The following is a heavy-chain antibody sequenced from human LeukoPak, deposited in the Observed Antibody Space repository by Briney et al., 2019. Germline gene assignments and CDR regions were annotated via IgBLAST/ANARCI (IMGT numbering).Heavy chain of an antibody. CDR3: AREGQLVPANWFDP. D-gene: IGHD6-6*01. CDR2: INTDGSIT. CDR1: GFTFSDYW. J-gene: IGHJ5*02. V-gene: IGHV3-74*01. Sequence: GGSLRLSCAASGFTFSDYWIHWVRQAPGKGLVWVSRINTDGSITNYADSVKGRFSISRDNAKNTLYLQMNSLRAEDTAVYYCAREGQLVPANWFDPWGQGTLVTVSS.